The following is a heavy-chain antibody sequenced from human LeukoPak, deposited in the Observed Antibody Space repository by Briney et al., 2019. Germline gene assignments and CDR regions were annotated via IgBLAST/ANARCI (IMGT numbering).Heavy chain of an antibody. D-gene: IGHD6-13*01. CDR3: ARHYGGAAAGPFDY. CDR1: GGSISSGGYH. V-gene: IGHV4-31*03. Sequence: SETLSLTCTVSGGSISSGGYHWSWIRQHPGKGLEWIGYIYYSGTTSYNPSLKSRVTISVDTSKKKFSLKVSSVTVADTAVYYCARHYGGAAAGPFDYWGQGTLVTVSS. J-gene: IGHJ4*02. CDR2: IYYSGTT.